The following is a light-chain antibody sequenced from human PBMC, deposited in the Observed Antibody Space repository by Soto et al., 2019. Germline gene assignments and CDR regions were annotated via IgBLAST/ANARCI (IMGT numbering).Light chain of an antibody. CDR1: SGDVGSYNL. CDR2: EAS. V-gene: IGLV2-23*01. J-gene: IGLJ2*01. CDR3: CSYVGSSTSVV. Sequence: QSALTQPASVSGSPGQSITISCTGTSGDVGSYNLVSWYQQHPGKAPKLMIYEASKRPSGVSNRFSGSRSGNTASLTISGLQAEDEADYYCCSYVGSSTSVVFGGGTKLTVL.